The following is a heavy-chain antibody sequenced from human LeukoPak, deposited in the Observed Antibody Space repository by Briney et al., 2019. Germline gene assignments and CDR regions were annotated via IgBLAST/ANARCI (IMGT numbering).Heavy chain of an antibody. Sequence: HPGGSLRLSCAASGFTFSSYWMHWVRQAPGKGLVWVSRINSDGGSTSYADSVKGRFTISRDNAKNSLYLQMNSLRAEDTAVYYCARLGYGYSSRWSNGGSFQHWGQGTLVTVSS. D-gene: IGHD6-13*01. CDR1: GFTFSSYW. J-gene: IGHJ1*01. CDR2: INSDGGST. V-gene: IGHV3-74*01. CDR3: ARLGYGYSSRWSNGGSFQH.